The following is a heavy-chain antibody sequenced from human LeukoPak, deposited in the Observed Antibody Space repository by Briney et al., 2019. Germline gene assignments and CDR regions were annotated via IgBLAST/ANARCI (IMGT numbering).Heavy chain of an antibody. CDR2: ITSSSSTI. CDR1: GFTFSTYS. V-gene: IGHV3-48*01. CDR3: ARTYCSNGVCTRKAFDI. J-gene: IGHJ3*02. D-gene: IGHD2-8*01. Sequence: GGSLRLSCATSGFTFSTYSMNWVRQASGKGLEWVSYITSSSSTIYYADSVKGRFTISRDNAKSSLYLQMNSLRAEDTAVYYCARTYCSNGVCTRKAFDIWGQGTMVTVSS.